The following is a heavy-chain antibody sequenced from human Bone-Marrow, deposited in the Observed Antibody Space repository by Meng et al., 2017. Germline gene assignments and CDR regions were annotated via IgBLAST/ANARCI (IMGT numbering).Heavy chain of an antibody. CDR3: ARTCRDGYNFDY. Sequence: HVQLKQWGAGLLKPSETLSLTCAVYGGSFSGYYWSWIRQPPGKGLEWIGEINHSGSTNYNPSLKSRVTISVDTSKNQFSLKLSSVTAADTAVYYCARTCRDGYNFDYWGQGTLVTVSS. J-gene: IGHJ4*02. D-gene: IGHD5-24*01. CDR2: INHSGST. V-gene: IGHV4-34*01. CDR1: GGSFSGYY.